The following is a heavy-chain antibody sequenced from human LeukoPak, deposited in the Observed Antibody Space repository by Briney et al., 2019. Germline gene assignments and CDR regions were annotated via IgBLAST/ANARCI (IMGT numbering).Heavy chain of an antibody. D-gene: IGHD3-3*01. CDR2: ISWNSGSI. J-gene: IGHJ4*02. Sequence: PGRSLRLSCAASGLTFDDYAMHWVRQAPGKGLEWVSGISWNSGSIGYADSVKGRFTISRDNSKNTLYLQMNSLRAEDTAVYYCAKDQKRDDFWSGCFDYWGQGTLVTVSS. V-gene: IGHV3-9*01. CDR3: AKDQKRDDFWSGCFDY. CDR1: GLTFDDYA.